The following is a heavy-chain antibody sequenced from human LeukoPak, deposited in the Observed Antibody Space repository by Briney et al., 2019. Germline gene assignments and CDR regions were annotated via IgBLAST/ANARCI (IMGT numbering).Heavy chain of an antibody. CDR2: LSGDGGST. V-gene: IGHV3-43*02. CDR1: GFTFDVYS. D-gene: IGHD7-27*01. CDR3: AKDTDWGGYFDY. Sequence: GGTLRLSCAASGFTFDVYSMHWVSQAPGKGLEWVSLLSGDGGSTYYADSVKRRFTISRDNSKNSLYLQMNSLRTEDTALYYCAKDTDWGGYFDYWGQGTLVTVSS. J-gene: IGHJ4*02.